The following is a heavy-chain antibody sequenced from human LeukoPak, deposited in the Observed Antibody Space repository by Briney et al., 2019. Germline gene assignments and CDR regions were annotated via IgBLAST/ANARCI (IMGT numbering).Heavy chain of an antibody. J-gene: IGHJ4*02. Sequence: GASVKVSCKASGGTFGSYAISWVRQAPGQGLEWMGGIIPIFGTANYAQKFQGRVTITADKSTSTAYMELSSLRSEDTAVYYCARAGAAAGLNLFFDYWGQGTLVTVSS. CDR3: ARAGAAAGLNLFFDY. D-gene: IGHD6-13*01. CDR2: IIPIFGTA. V-gene: IGHV1-69*06. CDR1: GGTFGSYA.